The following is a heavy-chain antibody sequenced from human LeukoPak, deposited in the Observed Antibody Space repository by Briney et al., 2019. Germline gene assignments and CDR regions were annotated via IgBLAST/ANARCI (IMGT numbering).Heavy chain of an antibody. V-gene: IGHV4-30-2*01. J-gene: IGHJ2*01. Sequence: SETLSLTCAVSGGSISSGGYSWSWIRQPPGEGLEWIGYIYHSGSTYYNPSLKSRVTISVDRSKNQFSLKLSSVTAADTAVYYCARGYSNPTYWYFDLWGRGTLVTVSS. CDR3: ARGYSNPTYWYFDL. CDR2: IYHSGST. D-gene: IGHD4-11*01. CDR1: GGSISSGGYS.